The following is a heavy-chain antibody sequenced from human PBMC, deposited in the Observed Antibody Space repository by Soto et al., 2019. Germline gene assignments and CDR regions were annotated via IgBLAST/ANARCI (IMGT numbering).Heavy chain of an antibody. CDR2: ISYDGSNK. CDR3: ARAQWLVSYFDY. D-gene: IGHD6-19*01. V-gene: IGHV3-30-3*01. CDR1: GFTFSSYA. Sequence: GGSLRLSCAASGFTFSSYAMHWVRQAPGKGLERVAVISYDGSNKYYADSVKGRFTISRDNSKNTLYLQMNSLRAEDTAVYYCARAQWLVSYFDYWGQGTLVTVSS. J-gene: IGHJ4*02.